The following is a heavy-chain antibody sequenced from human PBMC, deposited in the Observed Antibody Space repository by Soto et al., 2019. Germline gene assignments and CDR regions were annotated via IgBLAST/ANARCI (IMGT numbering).Heavy chain of an antibody. Sequence: GASVKVSCKASGYSFATYGFSWVRQAPGQGLECVGWISAHNGDTHYSQKFQGRVTLTTDTSTNTGYMELRSLTSEDTAVYFCATEPIYYNDGSGYYPLGHCGQGTLVTAPQ. J-gene: IGHJ4*02. CDR1: GYSFATYG. V-gene: IGHV1-18*04. D-gene: IGHD3-22*01. CDR3: ATEPIYYNDGSGYYPLGH. CDR2: ISAHNGDT.